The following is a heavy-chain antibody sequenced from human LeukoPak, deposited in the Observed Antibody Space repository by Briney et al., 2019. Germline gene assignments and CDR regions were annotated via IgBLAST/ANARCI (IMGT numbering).Heavy chain of an antibody. D-gene: IGHD6-19*01. CDR1: GFTFSSYG. CDR3: AAQWLLLGAFDI. Sequence: GGSLRLSCAASGFTFSSYGMHWVRQAPGKGLEWVAFIRYDGSNKYYADSVKGRFTISRDNSKNTLYLQMNSLRAEDTAVYYCAAQWLLLGAFDIWGQGTMVTVSS. J-gene: IGHJ3*02. V-gene: IGHV3-30*02. CDR2: IRYDGSNK.